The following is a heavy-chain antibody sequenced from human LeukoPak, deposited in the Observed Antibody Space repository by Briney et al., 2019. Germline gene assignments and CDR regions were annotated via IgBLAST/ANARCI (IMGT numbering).Heavy chain of an antibody. J-gene: IGHJ5*02. Sequence: PGGSLRLSCAASGITFSVYWMSWVRQAPGKGLEWVANIKPDGSEKYYADSVKGRFTISRDNSKNTLYLQMNSLRAEDTAVYYCAKGPGDIVVVPAAPEFDPWGQGTLVTVSS. CDR2: IKPDGSEK. V-gene: IGHV3-7*03. D-gene: IGHD2-2*01. CDR1: GITFSVYW. CDR3: AKGPGDIVVVPAAPEFDP.